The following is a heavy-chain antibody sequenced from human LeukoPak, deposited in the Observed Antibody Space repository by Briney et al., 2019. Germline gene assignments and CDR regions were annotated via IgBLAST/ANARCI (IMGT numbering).Heavy chain of an antibody. D-gene: IGHD3-10*01. J-gene: IGHJ4*02. Sequence: TGGSLRLSCVASGFTFSSYEMSWVRQAPGKGLEWVSEISGSGTTIFYADSVKGRFTVSRDNAKNSLYLQMNSLRVEDTAVYCCASSPRGVYWGQGTLVTVSS. V-gene: IGHV3-48*03. CDR1: GFTFSSYE. CDR2: ISGSGTTI. CDR3: ASSPRGVY.